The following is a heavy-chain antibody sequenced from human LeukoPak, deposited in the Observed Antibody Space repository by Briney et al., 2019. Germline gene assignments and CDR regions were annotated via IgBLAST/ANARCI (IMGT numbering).Heavy chain of an antibody. V-gene: IGHV4-4*07. CDR2: IHTSWTT. D-gene: IGHD3-16*01. CDR3: ARGDYYDGGGRNWFDP. CDR1: GGSMYSYY. Sequence: SETLSLTCSVSGGSMYSYYWSFIRQAAGKGLEWIGRIHTSWTTYYNPSLKSRVTLPVDTSMNQFSLRLTSVTAADTAVYYCARGDYYDGGGRNWFDPWGQGTLVTVSP. J-gene: IGHJ5*02.